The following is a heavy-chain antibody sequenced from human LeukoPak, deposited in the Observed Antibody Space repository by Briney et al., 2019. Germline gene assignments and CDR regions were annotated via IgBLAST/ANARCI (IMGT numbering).Heavy chain of an antibody. CDR1: GYSISNHDY. CDR3: ARGRRYSDYWGYYYYYMDV. Sequence: SETLSLTCTVSGYSISNHDYWGWIRQPPGKGLEWIGSVYHSGSTYYNPSLKSRVTISVDTSKNQFSLKLSSVTAADTAVYYCARGRRYSDYWGYYYYYMDVWGKGTTVTVSS. CDR2: VYHSGST. D-gene: IGHD4-11*01. J-gene: IGHJ6*03. V-gene: IGHV4-38-2*02.